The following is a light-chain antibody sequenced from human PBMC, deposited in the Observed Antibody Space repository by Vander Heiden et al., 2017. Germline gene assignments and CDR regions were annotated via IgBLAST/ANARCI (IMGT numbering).Light chain of an antibody. J-gene: IGLJ2*01. CDR1: SSDVGGYNY. CDR3: SSYTSSSTLV. CDR2: DVS. Sequence: QSALTQPASVSGSPGQSITISCTGTSSDVGGYNYVSWYQQHPGKAPILMIYDVSNRPSGVSNRFSGSKSGNTASLTISGLQAEDDADYYCSSYTSSSTLVFGGGTKLTVL. V-gene: IGLV2-14*01.